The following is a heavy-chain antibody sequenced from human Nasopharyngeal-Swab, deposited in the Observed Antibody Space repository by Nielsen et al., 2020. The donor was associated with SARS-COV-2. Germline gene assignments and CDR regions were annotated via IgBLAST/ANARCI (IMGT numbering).Heavy chain of an antibody. CDR2: ISSSSSYI. V-gene: IGHV3-21*01. D-gene: IGHD2-2*01. CDR1: GFTFSSYS. J-gene: IGHJ4*02. CDR3: ASLVVPAAGGY. Sequence: GGSLRLSCAASGFTFSSYSMNWVRQAPGKGLEWASSISSSSSYIYYADSVKGRFTISRDNAKNSLYLQMNSLRAEDTAVYYCASLVVPAAGGYWGQGTLVTVSS.